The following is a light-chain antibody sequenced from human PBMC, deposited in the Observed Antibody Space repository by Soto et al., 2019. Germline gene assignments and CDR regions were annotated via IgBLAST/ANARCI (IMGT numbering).Light chain of an antibody. CDR3: SSYAGSNNLV. CDR1: SSDVGGYNY. CDR2: EVS. J-gene: IGLJ1*01. V-gene: IGLV2-8*01. Sequence: QSALTQPPSASGSPGQSVTISCTGTSSDVGGYNYVSWYQQHPGKAPKLMIYEVSKRPSGVPDRFSGSKSGNTASLTVSGLHAEDEADYCCSSYAGSNNLVFGTGTKLTVL.